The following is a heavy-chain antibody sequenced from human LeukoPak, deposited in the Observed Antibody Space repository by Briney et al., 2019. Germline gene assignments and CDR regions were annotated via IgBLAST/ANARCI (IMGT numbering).Heavy chain of an antibody. CDR2: ITANNTTK. CDR3: AAAAAFSSSWRS. Sequence: GGSLRLSCTASGLSFSSYNMNWFRQAPGKGPEWVAYITANNTTKYYADSVKGRFTISRDNAKKSLFLQMNSLRAEDTAVYYCAAAAAFSSSWRSWGQGTVVTVSS. J-gene: IGHJ5*02. V-gene: IGHV3-48*01. D-gene: IGHD6-13*01. CDR1: GLSFSSYN.